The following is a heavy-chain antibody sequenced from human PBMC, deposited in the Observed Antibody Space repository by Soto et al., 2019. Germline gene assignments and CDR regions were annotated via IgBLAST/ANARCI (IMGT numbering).Heavy chain of an antibody. CDR2: MNPNSGNT. CDR3: ARVSGVVAVAVDAFDI. J-gene: IGHJ3*02. D-gene: IGHD6-19*01. V-gene: IGHV1-8*01. Sequence: EASVKVSCKASGYTFTSYDINWVRQATGQGLEWMGWMNPNSGNTGYAQKFQGRVTMTRNTSISTAYMELSSLRSEDTAVYYCARVSGVVAVAVDAFDICGQGTMVTVSS. CDR1: GYTFTSYD.